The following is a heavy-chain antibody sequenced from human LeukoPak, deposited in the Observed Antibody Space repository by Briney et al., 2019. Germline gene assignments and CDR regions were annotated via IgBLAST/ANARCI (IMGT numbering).Heavy chain of an antibody. J-gene: IGHJ6*03. Sequence: SETLSLTCTVSGGSISSSSYYWGWIRQPPGKGLEWIGSIYYSGSTYYNPSLKSRVTISVDTSKNQFSLKLSSVTAADTAVYYCARDLVGYSYGWPYYYYYMDVWGKGTTVTVSS. CDR1: GGSISSSSYY. V-gene: IGHV4-39*07. CDR3: ARDLVGYSYGWPYYYYYMDV. D-gene: IGHD5-18*01. CDR2: IYYSGST.